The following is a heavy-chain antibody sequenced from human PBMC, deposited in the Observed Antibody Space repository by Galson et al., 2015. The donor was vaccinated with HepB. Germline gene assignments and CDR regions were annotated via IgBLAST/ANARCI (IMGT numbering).Heavy chain of an antibody. V-gene: IGHV5-51*01. Sequence: QSGAEVKKPGESLKISCKGSGYSFTSYWIGWVRQMPGKGLEWMGIIYPGDSDTRYSPSFQGQVTISADKSISTAYLQWSSLKASDTAMYYCARRYSYGLRGDYYYGMDVWGQGTTVIVSS. J-gene: IGHJ6*02. CDR2: IYPGDSDT. D-gene: IGHD5-18*01. CDR3: ARRYSYGLRGDYYYGMDV. CDR1: GYSFTSYW.